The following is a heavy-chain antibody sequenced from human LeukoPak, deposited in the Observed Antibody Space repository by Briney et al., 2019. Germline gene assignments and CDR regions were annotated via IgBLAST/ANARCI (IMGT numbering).Heavy chain of an antibody. Sequence: PSETLSLTCSVSGGSISTNYYYWAWIRQPPGKGLEWIGYIYYSGSTNYNPSLKSRVTISVDTSKNQFSLKLSSVTAADTAVYYCARTVGQLVLDYWGQGTLVTVSS. V-gene: IGHV4-61*05. CDR3: ARTVGQLVLDY. J-gene: IGHJ4*02. CDR1: GGSISTNYYY. CDR2: IYYSGST. D-gene: IGHD6-13*01.